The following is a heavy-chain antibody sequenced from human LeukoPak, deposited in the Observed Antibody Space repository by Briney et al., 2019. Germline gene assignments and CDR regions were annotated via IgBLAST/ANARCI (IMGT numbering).Heavy chain of an antibody. CDR1: GFTFSSYG. CDR3: ARRTPAAAFDI. Sequence: GGSLRLSCAASGFTFSSYGMHWVRQAPGKGLEWVAVILSDGSKEFYTDSVKGRFTISRDNSKNTLYLQMNSLRAEDTAVYYCARRTPAAAFDIWGQGTMVTVSS. D-gene: IGHD2-2*01. V-gene: IGHV3-33*01. CDR2: ILSDGSKE. J-gene: IGHJ3*02.